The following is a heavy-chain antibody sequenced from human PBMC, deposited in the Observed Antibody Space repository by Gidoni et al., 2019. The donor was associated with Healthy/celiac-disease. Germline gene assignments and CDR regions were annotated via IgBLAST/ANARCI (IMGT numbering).Heavy chain of an antibody. D-gene: IGHD2-15*01. J-gene: IGHJ4*02. V-gene: IGHV4-39*01. Sequence: GGSISSSSYYWGWNRQPPGKGLEWIGSIYYSGSTYYNPSLKSRVTISVDTSKIQFSLKLSSVTAADTAVYYCARLFYCSGGSCYHFDYWGQGTLVTVSS. CDR3: ARLFYCSGGSCYHFDY. CDR1: GGSISSSSYY. CDR2: IYYSGST.